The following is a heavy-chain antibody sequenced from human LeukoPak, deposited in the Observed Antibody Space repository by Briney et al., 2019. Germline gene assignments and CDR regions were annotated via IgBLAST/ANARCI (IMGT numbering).Heavy chain of an antibody. CDR3: ARDVAGAGSF. V-gene: IGHV3-74*01. CDR2: IDNYGRTT. J-gene: IGHJ4*02. CDR1: GYSFSSYW. Sequence: GGALRLCCAASGYSFSSYWMHCVRQVPGKGLVWVSRIDNYGRTTDYADSVKGRFTISRDNVQNTLYLQMNSLNAEDTAVYYCARDVAGAGSFWGQGTLVTVSS. D-gene: IGHD3-10*01.